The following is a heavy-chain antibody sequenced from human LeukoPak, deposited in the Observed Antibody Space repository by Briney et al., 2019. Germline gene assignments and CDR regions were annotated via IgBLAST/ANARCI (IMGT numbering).Heavy chain of an antibody. V-gene: IGHV3-48*01. Sequence: GGSLRLSCAASGFTFSSYSMNWVRQAPGKGLEWVSYISSSSSTIYYADSVKGRFTISRDNAKNSLYLQMNSLRAEDTAVYYYAREGYYYDSSGYSSKSQIDYWGQGTLVTVSS. D-gene: IGHD3-22*01. CDR3: AREGYYYDSSGYSSKSQIDY. CDR2: ISSSSSTI. J-gene: IGHJ4*02. CDR1: GFTFSSYS.